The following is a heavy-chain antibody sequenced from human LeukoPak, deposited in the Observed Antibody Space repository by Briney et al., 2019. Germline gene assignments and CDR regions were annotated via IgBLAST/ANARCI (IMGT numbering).Heavy chain of an antibody. Sequence: ASVKVSCKASGYTFTGYYMHWVRQAPGQGLEWMGWINPKSGGTNYAQKLLGRVTMTRDTSITTAYMELSGLSSDDTAVYYCAREGPTEYWFDPWGQGTLVTVSS. J-gene: IGHJ5*02. CDR2: INPKSGGT. CDR1: GYTFTGYY. CDR3: AREGPTEYWFDP. D-gene: IGHD1-26*01. V-gene: IGHV1-2*02.